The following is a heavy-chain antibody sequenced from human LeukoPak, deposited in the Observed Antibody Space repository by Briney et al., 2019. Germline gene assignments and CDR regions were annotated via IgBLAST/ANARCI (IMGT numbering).Heavy chain of an antibody. CDR2: IYYTGST. V-gene: IGHV4-31*03. J-gene: IGHJ5*02. CDR1: GASISSGSHY. D-gene: IGHD5-18*01. Sequence: SETLSLTCTVSGASISSGSHYWSWIRQHPGKGLEWIGYIYYTGSTYYNPSLKSRLTISVDTSKNHFSLKVSSVTAADTAVYYCARARLGYNYGLNWFDPWGQGTLVTVSS. CDR3: ARARLGYNYGLNWFDP.